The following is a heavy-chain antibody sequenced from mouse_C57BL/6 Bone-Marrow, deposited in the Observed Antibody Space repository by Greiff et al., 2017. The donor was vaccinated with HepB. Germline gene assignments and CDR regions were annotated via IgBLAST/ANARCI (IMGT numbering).Heavy chain of an antibody. CDR1: GYAFSSSW. J-gene: IGHJ2*01. Sequence: QVQLQQSGPELVKPGASVKISCKASGYAFSSSWMNWVKQRPGKGLEWIGRIYPGDGDTNYNGKFKGKATLTADKSSSTAYMQLSSLTSEDSAVYFCARDLYYDPYYCDYWGQGTTLTVSS. CDR2: IYPGDGDT. V-gene: IGHV1-82*01. D-gene: IGHD2-3*01. CDR3: ARDLYYDPYYCDY.